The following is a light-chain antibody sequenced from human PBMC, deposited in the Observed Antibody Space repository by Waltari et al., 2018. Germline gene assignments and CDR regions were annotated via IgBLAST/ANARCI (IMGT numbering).Light chain of an antibody. Sequence: QSVLTQPPSVSGAPGPRVTIPCTGNSSNIGAASDSHSYQQVPGTAPKLLMYVNNNRASGVPARFSGSKSGTSASLAITGLQAEDEADYYCQSYDYSLRAAVFGGGTKLTVL. CDR3: QSYDYSLRAAV. CDR2: VNN. J-gene: IGLJ2*01. CDR1: SSNIGAASD. V-gene: IGLV1-40*01.